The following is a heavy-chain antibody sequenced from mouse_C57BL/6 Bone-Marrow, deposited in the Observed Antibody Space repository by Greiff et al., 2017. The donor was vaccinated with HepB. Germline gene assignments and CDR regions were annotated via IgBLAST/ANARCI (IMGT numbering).Heavy chain of an antibody. CDR3: ARRYGSSYDYFDY. CDR1: GYTFTSYW. CDR2: IDPSDSET. J-gene: IGHJ2*01. D-gene: IGHD1-1*01. V-gene: IGHV1-52*01. Sequence: QVQLQQPGAELVRPGSSVKLSCKASGYTFTSYWMHWVKQRPIQGLEWIGNIDPSDSETHYNQKFKDKATLTVDKSSSTAYMQLSSLTSEDSAVYYCARRYGSSYDYFDYWGQGTTLTVSS.